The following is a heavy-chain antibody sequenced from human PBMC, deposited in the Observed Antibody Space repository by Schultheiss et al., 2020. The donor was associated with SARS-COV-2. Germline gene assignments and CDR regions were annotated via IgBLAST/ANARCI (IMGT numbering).Heavy chain of an antibody. D-gene: IGHD2-21*02. V-gene: IGHV4-31*03. J-gene: IGHJ4*02. CDR1: GGSISSGGYY. CDR3: ARGTGGDLDY. CDR2: IYYSGST. Sequence: SQTLSLTCTVSGGSISSGGYYWSWIRQHPGKGLEWIGYIYYSGSTNYNPSLKSRVTISVDTSKNQFSLKLSSVTAADTAVYYCARGTGGDLDYWGQGTLVTVSS.